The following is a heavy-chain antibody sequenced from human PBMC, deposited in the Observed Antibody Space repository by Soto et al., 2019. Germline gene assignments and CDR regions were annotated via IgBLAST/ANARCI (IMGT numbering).Heavy chain of an antibody. CDR3: ARDRGYYDSSGNFDY. D-gene: IGHD3-22*01. V-gene: IGHV4-59*01. CDR1: GGSISSYY. Sequence: SATLSLTCTVSGGSISSYYWSWIRQPPGKGLEWIGYIYYSGSTNYNPSLKSRVTISVDTSKNQFSLKLSSVTAADTAVYYCARDRGYYDSSGNFDYWGQGTLVTVSS. CDR2: IYYSGST. J-gene: IGHJ4*02.